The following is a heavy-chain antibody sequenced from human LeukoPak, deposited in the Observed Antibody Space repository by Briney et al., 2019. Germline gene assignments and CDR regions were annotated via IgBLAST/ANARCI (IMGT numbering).Heavy chain of an antibody. J-gene: IGHJ1*01. D-gene: IGHD3-22*01. Sequence: ASVKVSCKASGYTFTNYGISWVRQAPGQGLEWMGWISAYNGNTNYAQKLQGRVTMTPDTSTSTAYMELRSLRSDDTAVYYCARDYYDSSGYAEYFQHWGQGTLVTVSS. V-gene: IGHV1-18*01. CDR3: ARDYYDSSGYAEYFQH. CDR1: GYTFTNYG. CDR2: ISAYNGNT.